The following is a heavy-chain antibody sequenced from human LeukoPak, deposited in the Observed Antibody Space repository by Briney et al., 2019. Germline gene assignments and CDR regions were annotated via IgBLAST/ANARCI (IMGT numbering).Heavy chain of an antibody. J-gene: IGHJ4*02. CDR2: IVVGSGNT. D-gene: IGHD2-2*01. CDR1: GFTFTSSA. Sequence: SVKVSCKASGFTFTSSAVQWVRQARGQRLEWIGWIVVGSGNTNYAQKFQERVTITRDMSTSTAYMELSSLRSEDTAVYYCAADPPYCSSTSCLNYFDYWGQGTLVTVSS. CDR3: AADPPYCSSTSCLNYFDY. V-gene: IGHV1-58*01.